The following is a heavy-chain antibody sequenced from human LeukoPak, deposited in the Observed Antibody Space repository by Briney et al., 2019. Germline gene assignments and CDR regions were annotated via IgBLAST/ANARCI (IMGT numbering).Heavy chain of an antibody. CDR3: ARDLGKDSLFDY. Sequence: SVKVSCKASGGTFGSYAISWVRQAPGQGLEWMGRIIPILGIANYAQKFQGRVTITADKSTSTAYMELSSLRSEDTAVYYCARDLGKDSLFDYWGQGTLVTVSS. V-gene: IGHV1-69*04. J-gene: IGHJ4*02. CDR2: IIPILGIA. CDR1: GGTFGSYA. D-gene: IGHD2-15*01.